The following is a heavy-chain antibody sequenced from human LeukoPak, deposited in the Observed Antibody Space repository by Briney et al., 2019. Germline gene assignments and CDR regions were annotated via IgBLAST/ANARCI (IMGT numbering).Heavy chain of an antibody. V-gene: IGHV1-69*05. CDR1: GGTFSSYA. J-gene: IGHJ6*03. CDR2: IIPIFGTA. CDR3: ARDPPYSSGRSRGPYYYYMDV. Sequence: EASVKVSCKAPGGTFSSYAISWVRQAPGQGLEWMGGIIPIFGTANYAQKFQGRVTITTDESTSTAYMELSSLRSEDTAVYYCARDPPYSSGRSRGPYYYYMDVWGKGTTVTVSS. D-gene: IGHD6-19*01.